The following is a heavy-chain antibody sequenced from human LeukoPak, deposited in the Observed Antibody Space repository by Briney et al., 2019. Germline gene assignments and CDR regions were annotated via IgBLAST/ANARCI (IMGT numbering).Heavy chain of an antibody. J-gene: IGHJ4*02. CDR3: ARDHPLSGYYDSSGYFYY. CDR1: GFTVSSNY. V-gene: IGHV3-53*01. CDR2: IYSGGST. D-gene: IGHD3-22*01. Sequence: GGSLRLSCAASGFTVSSNYMSWVRQAPGKGLEWVSVIYSGGSTYYADSVKGRFTISRDNAKNSLYLQMNSLRAEDTAVYYCARDHPLSGYYDSSGYFYYWGQGTLVTVSS.